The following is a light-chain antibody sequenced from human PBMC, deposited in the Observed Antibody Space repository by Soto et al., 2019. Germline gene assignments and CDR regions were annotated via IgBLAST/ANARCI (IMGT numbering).Light chain of an antibody. CDR3: QKYNRAPKT. Sequence: DIQMTQSPSTLSGSVGDRVTITCRASQGITDYLAWYQQRPGKVPKLLIYAASILQSGVPSRFSGSGSGTDFTLTISSLQPEDAATYYCQKYNRAPKTFGQGTKVDI. V-gene: IGKV1-27*01. CDR2: AAS. J-gene: IGKJ1*01. CDR1: QGITDY.